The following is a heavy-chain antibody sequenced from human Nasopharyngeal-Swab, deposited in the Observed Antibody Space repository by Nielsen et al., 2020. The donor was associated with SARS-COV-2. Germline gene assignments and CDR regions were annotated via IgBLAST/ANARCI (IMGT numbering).Heavy chain of an antibody. V-gene: IGHV4-59*12. D-gene: IGHD2-15*01. Sequence: CIRRPPGKGLEWIGYIYYSGSTNYNPSLKSRVTISVDTSKNQFSLKLSSVTAADTAVYYCARRVYCSGGSCYNDYYYYYGVDIWGQGTTVTVSS. J-gene: IGHJ6*02. CDR3: ARRVYCSGGSCYNDYYYYYGVDI. CDR2: IYYSGST.